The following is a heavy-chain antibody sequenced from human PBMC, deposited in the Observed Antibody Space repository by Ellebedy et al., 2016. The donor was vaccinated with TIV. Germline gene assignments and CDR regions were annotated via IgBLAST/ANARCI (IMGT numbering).Heavy chain of an antibody. D-gene: IGHD4-23*01. CDR1: GSSISSGYY. CDR3: ARDGAGRWDY. V-gene: IGHV4-38-2*02. CDR2: MFHSRST. J-gene: IGHJ4*02. Sequence: MPSEILSLTCSVSGSSISSGYYWGSLRPPPGRGLEWIWSMFHSRSTYYSPSLKSRVTISVDTSKNQLSLRLSSVTAAETAVYYCARDGAGRWDYWGPGTLVTVSS.